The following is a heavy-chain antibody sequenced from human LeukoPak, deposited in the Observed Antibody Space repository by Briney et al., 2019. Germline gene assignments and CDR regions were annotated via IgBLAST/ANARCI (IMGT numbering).Heavy chain of an antibody. CDR1: GFTFSSYS. J-gene: IGHJ4*02. D-gene: IGHD4-17*01. CDR2: ISSSSSYI. CDR3: ARGRRLRCLDY. V-gene: IGHV3-21*01. Sequence: PGGSLRLSCAASGFTFSSYSMNWVRQAPGKGLEWVSSISSSSSYIYYADSVKGRFTISRDDAKNSLYLQMNSLRVEDTAVYYCARGRRLRCLDYWGQGTLVTVSS.